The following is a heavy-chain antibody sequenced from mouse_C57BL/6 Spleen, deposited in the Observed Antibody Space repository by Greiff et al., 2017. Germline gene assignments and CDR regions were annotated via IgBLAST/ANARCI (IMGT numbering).Heavy chain of an antibody. CDR2: INPNNGGT. Sequence: SGPELVKPGASVKIPCKASGYTFTDYNMDWVKQSHGKSLEWIGDINPNNGGTIYNQKFKGKATLTVDKSSSTAYMELRSLTSEDTAVYYCARGTAQATNAMDYWGQGTSVTVSS. CDR3: ARGTAQATNAMDY. CDR1: GYTFTDYN. J-gene: IGHJ4*01. V-gene: IGHV1-18*01. D-gene: IGHD3-2*02.